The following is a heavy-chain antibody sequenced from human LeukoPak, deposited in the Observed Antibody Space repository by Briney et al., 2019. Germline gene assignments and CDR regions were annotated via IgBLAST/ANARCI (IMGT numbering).Heavy chain of an antibody. J-gene: IGHJ4*02. V-gene: IGHV1-18*01. CDR1: GYTCTSYG. CDR2: ISAYNGNT. CDR3: ARDRGAVAGMGY. D-gene: IGHD6-19*01. Sequence: GASVKVSCKASGYTCTSYGISWVRQAPGQGLEWMGWISAYNGNTNYEKKLQGRVTMTTDKSTSTAYMEMRSLRSDDKAVYYCARDRGAVAGMGYWGQGTLVTVSS.